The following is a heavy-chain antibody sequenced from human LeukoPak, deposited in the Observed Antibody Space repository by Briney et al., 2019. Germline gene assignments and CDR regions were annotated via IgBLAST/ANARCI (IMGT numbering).Heavy chain of an antibody. CDR1: GFTFSSYA. Sequence: GGSLRLSCAASGFTFSSYAMSWVRQAPGKGLEWVAVISYDGSNKYYADSVKGRFTISRDNSKNTLYLQMNSLRAEDTAVYYCARGLAVGSYSGWDAFDIWGQGTMVTVSS. D-gene: IGHD1-26*01. V-gene: IGHV3-30*03. CDR2: ISYDGSNK. J-gene: IGHJ3*02. CDR3: ARGLAVGSYSGWDAFDI.